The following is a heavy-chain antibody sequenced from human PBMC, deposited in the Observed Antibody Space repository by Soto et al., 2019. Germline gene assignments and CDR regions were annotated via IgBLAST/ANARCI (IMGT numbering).Heavy chain of an antibody. V-gene: IGHV4-39*01. CDR3: ARSGYCSGGSCYSGNYYYMDV. D-gene: IGHD2-15*01. J-gene: IGHJ6*03. CDR1: GGSISSSSYY. Sequence: SETLSLTCTVSGGSISSSSYYWGWIRQPPGKGLEWFRCIYYSGSTYYNPSLKSRVTISVDTSKNQFSLKLSSVTAADTAVYYCARSGYCSGGSCYSGNYYYMDVWGKGTTVTVSS. CDR2: IYYSGST.